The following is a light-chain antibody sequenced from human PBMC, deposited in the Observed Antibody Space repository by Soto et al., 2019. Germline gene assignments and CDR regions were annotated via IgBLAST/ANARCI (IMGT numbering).Light chain of an antibody. J-gene: IGKJ1*01. CDR3: HQSNIRPCT. Sequence: EIVLAQSPATLSVSPGERASLSCRASQSVSNNLAWYQHRPGQAPRLLMYGASTRATGIPARFSGSGSGTEFTLNINSLQSEDFAFYYCHQSNIRPCTFGQATHVAIK. V-gene: IGKV3D-15*01. CDR2: GAS. CDR1: QSVSNN.